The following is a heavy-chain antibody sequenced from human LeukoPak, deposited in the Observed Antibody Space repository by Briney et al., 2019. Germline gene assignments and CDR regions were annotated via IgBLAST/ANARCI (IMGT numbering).Heavy chain of an antibody. CDR3: ARAVRPKNYDYIWGSYRFNWFDP. Sequence: SETLSLTCAVYGGSFSGYYWSWIRQPPGKGLEWIGEINHSGSTNYNPSLKSRVTISVDTSKNQFSLKLSSVTAADTAVYYCARAVRPKNYDYIWGSYRFNWFDPWGQGTLVTVSS. J-gene: IGHJ5*02. CDR2: INHSGST. D-gene: IGHD3-16*02. V-gene: IGHV4-34*01. CDR1: GGSFSGYY.